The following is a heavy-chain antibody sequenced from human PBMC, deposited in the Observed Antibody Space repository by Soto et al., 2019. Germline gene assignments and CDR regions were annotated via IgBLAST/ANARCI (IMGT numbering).Heavy chain of an antibody. D-gene: IGHD3-10*01. J-gene: IGHJ4*02. Sequence: QVQLVQSGAEVKRPGSSVKVSCKASGDTFTFYSINWVRQAPGLGLEWMGRINPILSMSNYAQRCQGRVTMTADKSTSTGYMELSSLRSEDRAIYYCASSYGSGYRAFDYWAQGAWVTFSS. CDR1: GDTFTFYS. V-gene: IGHV1-69*02. CDR2: INPILSMS. CDR3: ASSYGSGYRAFDY.